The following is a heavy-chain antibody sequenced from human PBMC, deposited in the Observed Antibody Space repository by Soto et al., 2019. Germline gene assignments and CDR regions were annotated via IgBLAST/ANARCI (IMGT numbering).Heavy chain of an antibody. J-gene: IGHJ4*02. CDR3: ARASGSYYDYGRFDY. CDR1: GYTFTSYA. Sequence: ASVKVSCKASGYTFTSYAMHWVRQAPGQRLEWMGWINAGNGNTKYSQKFQGRVTITRDTSASTAYMELSSLRSEDTAVYYCARASGSYYDYGRFDYWGQGTLVTV. V-gene: IGHV1-3*01. D-gene: IGHD1-26*01. CDR2: INAGNGNT.